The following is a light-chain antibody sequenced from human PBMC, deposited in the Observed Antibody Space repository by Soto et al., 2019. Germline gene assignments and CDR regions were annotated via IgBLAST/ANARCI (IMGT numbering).Light chain of an antibody. J-gene: IGKJ1*01. CDR2: KAS. CDR1: QSIGTW. Sequence: DIQVIQSPSTLSASIGDRVTITCRASQSIGTWLAWYQQKPGKAPRLLIYKASTLQSGVPSRFTGSASGTEFPLTVSSLQPDDFATYYCQQSRTFGQGTTVEIK. V-gene: IGKV1-5*03. CDR3: QQSRT.